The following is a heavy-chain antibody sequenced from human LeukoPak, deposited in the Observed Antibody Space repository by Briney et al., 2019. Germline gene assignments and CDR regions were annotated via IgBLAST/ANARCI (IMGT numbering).Heavy chain of an antibody. D-gene: IGHD3-22*01. V-gene: IGHV1-3*01. J-gene: IGHJ6*02. CDR3: ARDQITMIVVHYYYGMDV. CDR1: GYTFTSYP. CDR2: INAGNGDT. Sequence: ASVKVSCKAYGYTFTSYPMHWVRQAPGQRLEWMGWINAGNGDTKYSQKFQGRVTITRDTSASTAYMEMSSLTSEDTAVYYCARDQITMIVVHYYYGMDVWGQGTTVTVSS.